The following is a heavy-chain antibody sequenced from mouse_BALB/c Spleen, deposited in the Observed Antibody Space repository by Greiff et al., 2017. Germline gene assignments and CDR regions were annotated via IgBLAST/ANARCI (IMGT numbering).Heavy chain of an antibody. V-gene: IGHV1-84*02. D-gene: IGHD1-1*01. CDR3: AIVDYYGSSSLYYAMDY. Sequence: VQLQQSGPELVKPGASVKISCKASGYTFTDYYINWVKQKPGQGLEWIGWIYPGSGNTKYNEKFKGKATLTVDTSSSTAYMQLSSLTSEDTAVYFCAIVDYYGSSSLYYAMDYWGQGTSVTVSS. CDR1: GYTFTDYY. J-gene: IGHJ4*01. CDR2: IYPGSGNT.